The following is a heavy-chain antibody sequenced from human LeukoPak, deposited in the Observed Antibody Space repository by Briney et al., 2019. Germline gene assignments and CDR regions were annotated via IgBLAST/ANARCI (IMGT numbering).Heavy chain of an antibody. V-gene: IGHV3-23*01. CDR2: ISASGGST. Sequence: GGSLRLSCAASGFAFSTYAMSWVRQAPGKGLEWVSGISASGGSTYYADSVKGRFTISRDNSKNTLYLQMNSLRAEDTAVYYCAKHTPGFSWWGQGTLVTVSS. J-gene: IGHJ4*02. CDR3: AKHTPGFSW. D-gene: IGHD2-2*02. CDR1: GFAFSTYA.